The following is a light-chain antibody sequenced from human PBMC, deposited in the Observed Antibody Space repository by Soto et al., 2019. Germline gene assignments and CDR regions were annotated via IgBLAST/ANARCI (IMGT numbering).Light chain of an antibody. CDR2: GAS. Sequence: EIVLTQSPGTQSLSPGERATLSCRTTQSVIGTSLAWYQQKLGQAPRLLIYGASSRATGIPDRFSGSGSGTDFTLTISRLEPEDFAVYYCQQYVNLPRTFGQGTKVEIK. CDR3: QQYVNLPRT. V-gene: IGKV3-20*01. CDR1: QSVIGTS. J-gene: IGKJ1*01.